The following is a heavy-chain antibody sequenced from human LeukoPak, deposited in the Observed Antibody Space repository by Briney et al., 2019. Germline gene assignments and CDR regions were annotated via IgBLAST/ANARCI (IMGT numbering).Heavy chain of an antibody. V-gene: IGHV3-23*01. CDR2: ICGSGGST. J-gene: IGHJ4*02. CDR1: GFTFSSYA. CDR3: AKAGTSVVIIYYFDY. Sequence: GGSLRLSCAASGFTFSSYAMSWVRQAPGKGLEWVSAICGSGGSTYYADSVKGRFTISRDNSKNTLYLQMNGLRAEDTAVYYCAKAGTSVVIIYYFDYWGQGTLVTVSS. D-gene: IGHD3-3*01.